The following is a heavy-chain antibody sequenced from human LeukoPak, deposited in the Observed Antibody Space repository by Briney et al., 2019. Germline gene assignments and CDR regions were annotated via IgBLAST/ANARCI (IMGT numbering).Heavy chain of an antibody. CDR2: ISYDGSNK. CDR1: GFTFSSYS. D-gene: IGHD2-21*02. CDR3: AKEVYCGGDCYSPRSSGYGMDV. Sequence: GGSLRLSCAASGFTFSSYSMNWVRQAPGKGLEWVAVISYDGSNKYYVDSVKGRFTISRDKSKNTVYLQMNSLRAEDTAVYYCAKEVYCGGDCYSPRSSGYGMDVWGQGTTVTVSS. V-gene: IGHV3-30*18. J-gene: IGHJ6*02.